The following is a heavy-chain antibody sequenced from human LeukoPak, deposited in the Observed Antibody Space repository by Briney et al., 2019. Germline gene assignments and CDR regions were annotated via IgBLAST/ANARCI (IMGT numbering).Heavy chain of an antibody. V-gene: IGHV3-23*01. Sequence: GGSLRLSCAASGFTFNSYAMSWVRQAPGKGLEWVSGITVSDDRTYYAGSVKGRFTISRDRSKNTLYLQMNSLRAEDTALYYCAKRPSSSISGSASAFDIWGQGTMVTVSS. D-gene: IGHD2-2*01. CDR1: GFTFNSYA. J-gene: IGHJ3*02. CDR2: ITVSDDRT. CDR3: AKRPSSSISGSASAFDI.